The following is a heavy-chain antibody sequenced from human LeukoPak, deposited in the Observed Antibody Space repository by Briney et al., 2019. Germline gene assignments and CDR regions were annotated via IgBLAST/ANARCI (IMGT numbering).Heavy chain of an antibody. D-gene: IGHD2-2*01. Sequence: PGGSLSLSCAASGFTFNNYGMHWVRQAPGKGLGWVAVISYDGRNKHYPDSVKGRFTISRDISTDTLWLQMDSLRTEDTAVYYCAKGPLRGTAAAIDYRGQGTLVTVSS. CDR1: GFTFNNYG. V-gene: IGHV3-30*18. CDR2: ISYDGRNK. J-gene: IGHJ4*02. CDR3: AKGPLRGTAAAIDY.